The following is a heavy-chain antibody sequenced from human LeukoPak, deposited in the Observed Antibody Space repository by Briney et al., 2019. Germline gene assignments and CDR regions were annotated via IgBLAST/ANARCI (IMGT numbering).Heavy chain of an antibody. CDR2: INANSGDT. D-gene: IGHD3-10*01. CDR1: GYTFSDYY. V-gene: IGHV1-2*02. Sequence: ASVKVSCKASGYTFSDYYIHWVRQSPGQGLEWMGWINANSGDTNYAQKWQGRVTMTRDSSINTACMELSRLRSDDTAVYWCARDAISRGIIDYWGQGTLVTVSS. J-gene: IGHJ4*02. CDR3: ARDAISRGIIDY.